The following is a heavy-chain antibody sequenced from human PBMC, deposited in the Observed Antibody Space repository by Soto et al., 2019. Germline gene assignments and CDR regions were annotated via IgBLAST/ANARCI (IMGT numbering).Heavy chain of an antibody. Sequence: SETLSLTCTVSGGSISSGDYYWSWIRQPPGKGLEWIGYIYYSGSTYYNPSLKSRVTISVDTSKNQFSLKLSSVTAADTAVYYCARTPTVVTPYYFDYWGQGTLVTVSS. V-gene: IGHV4-30-4*01. CDR3: ARTPTVVTPYYFDY. CDR2: IYYSGST. CDR1: GGSISSGDYY. D-gene: IGHD4-17*01. J-gene: IGHJ4*02.